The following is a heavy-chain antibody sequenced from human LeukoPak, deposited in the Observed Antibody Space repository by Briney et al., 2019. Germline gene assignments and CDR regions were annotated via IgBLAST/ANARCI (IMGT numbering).Heavy chain of an antibody. Sequence: SVKVSCKASGGTFSSYAISWVRQAPGQGLEWMGGIIPIFGTANYAQKFQGRVTITAGKSTSTAYMELSSLRSEDTAVYYCARGYSYGYPLDYWGQGTLVTVSS. V-gene: IGHV1-69*06. CDR1: GGTFSSYA. CDR3: ARGYSYGYPLDY. J-gene: IGHJ4*02. CDR2: IIPIFGTA. D-gene: IGHD5-18*01.